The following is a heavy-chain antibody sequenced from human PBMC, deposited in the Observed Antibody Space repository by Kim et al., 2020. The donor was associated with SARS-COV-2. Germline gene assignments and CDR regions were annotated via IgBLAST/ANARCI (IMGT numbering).Heavy chain of an antibody. CDR1: GFILSDYF. V-gene: IGHV3-72*01. J-gene: IGHJ4*02. CDR2: LRNTARSYTT. Sequence: GGSLRFSCAASGFILSDYFMDWVRQAPGKGLEWVGRLRNTARSYTTEYAASVKGRFTISREDSRNSLYLHMNSLKTEDTAVYFCARNPHGDSGSLGYWGQGTLVIVSS. D-gene: IGHD4-17*01. CDR3: ARNPHGDSGSLGY.